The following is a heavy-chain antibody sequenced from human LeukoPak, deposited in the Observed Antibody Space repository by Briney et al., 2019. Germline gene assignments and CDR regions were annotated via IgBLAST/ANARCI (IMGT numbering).Heavy chain of an antibody. D-gene: IGHD2-15*01. V-gene: IGHV3-23*01. CDR2: ISTTGGST. CDR3: AKNGDRGAYCSGGTCYPYYYYYMDV. CDR1: GLTLSSYG. J-gene: IGHJ6*03. Sequence: PGGSLRLSCAASGLTLSSYGMSWVRQAPGRGLEWVSAISTTGGSTYYADSVRGRFTISRDNSRNTLYLQMNSLRAEDTAIYYCAKNGDRGAYCSGGTCYPYYYYYMDVWGKGTTVTISS.